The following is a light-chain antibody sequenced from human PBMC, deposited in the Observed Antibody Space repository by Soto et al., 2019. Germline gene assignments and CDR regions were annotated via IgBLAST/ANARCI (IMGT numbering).Light chain of an antibody. CDR3: QQYGSSPLT. V-gene: IGKV3-20*01. CDR1: QSVSSSY. CDR2: GAS. J-gene: IGKJ4*01. Sequence: ELVLTQSPGTLSLSPGERATLSCRSSQSVSSSYLAWYQQKPGQAPRLLIYGASSRATGIPDRFSGSGSGTDFTLTISRLEPEDVAVYYCQQYGSSPLTLGRGSKVESK.